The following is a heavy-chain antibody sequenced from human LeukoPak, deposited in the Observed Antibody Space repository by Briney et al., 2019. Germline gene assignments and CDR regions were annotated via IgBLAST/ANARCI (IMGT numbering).Heavy chain of an antibody. CDR1: GGTFSSYA. CDR3: ARPRGGIAAGSYYYYHGMDV. D-gene: IGHD6-13*01. Sequence: SVKVSCKASGGTFSSYAISWVRQAPGQGLEWMGGIIPIFGTANYAQKFQGRVTIAADESTSTAYMELSSLRSEDTAVYYCARPRGGIAAGSYYYYHGMDVWGKGTTVTVSS. V-gene: IGHV1-69*13. CDR2: IIPIFGTA. J-gene: IGHJ6*04.